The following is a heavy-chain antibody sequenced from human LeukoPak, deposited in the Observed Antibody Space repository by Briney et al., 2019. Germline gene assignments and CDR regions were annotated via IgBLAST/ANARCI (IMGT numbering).Heavy chain of an antibody. CDR3: ARDSDIVTGSKSHFDY. CDR2: ISTSSSYI. CDR1: GFTLSSYA. D-gene: IGHD3-9*01. V-gene: IGHV3-21*01. Sequence: GGSLRLSCAASGFTLSSYAMSWVRQGPGKGLEWVSSISTSSSYIYYTDSVKGRFTISRDNAKNSLYLQMNSLRAEDTAVYYCARDSDIVTGSKSHFDYWGQGTLVTVSS. J-gene: IGHJ4*02.